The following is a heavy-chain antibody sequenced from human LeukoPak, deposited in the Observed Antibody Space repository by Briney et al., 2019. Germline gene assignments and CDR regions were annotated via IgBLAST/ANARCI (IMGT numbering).Heavy chain of an antibody. D-gene: IGHD4-17*01. Sequence: GGSLRLSCAGSGFIFRSHGMIWVRQAPGRGLEWVSYISPGGNTIYYADSMKGRFTVARDDAKNSLSLHMNSLRAEDTAVYYCARVRGPTVTTMYFDYWGQGTLVTVSS. V-gene: IGHV3-48*04. J-gene: IGHJ4*02. CDR2: ISPGGNTI. CDR1: GFIFRSHG. CDR3: ARVRGPTVTTMYFDY.